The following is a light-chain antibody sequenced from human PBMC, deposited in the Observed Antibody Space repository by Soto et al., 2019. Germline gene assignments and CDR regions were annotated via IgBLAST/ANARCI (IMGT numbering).Light chain of an antibody. V-gene: IGKV3-11*01. CDR3: QQRSSWART. Sequence: EIVLTQSPATLSLSPGERATLSCRASQSVSSYLAWYQQKPGQTPRLLIYDASNWPTSIPARVSGSGSGTDFTRTISSLESEDFAVYFCQQRSSWARTFGQGIKLEIK. CDR1: QSVSSY. CDR2: DAS. J-gene: IGKJ2*01.